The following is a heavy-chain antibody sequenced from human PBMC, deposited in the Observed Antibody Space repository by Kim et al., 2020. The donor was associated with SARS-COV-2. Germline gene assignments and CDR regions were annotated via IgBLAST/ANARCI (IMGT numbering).Heavy chain of an antibody. D-gene: IGHD2-21*01. V-gene: IGHV3-30*02. CDR3: AKETELWVMKGNLDS. Sequence: DSVRRRFTLSRDNSQNTLILHMNSLRPEDTAVYYCAKETELWVMKGNLDSWGQGTQVTVSS. J-gene: IGHJ4*02.